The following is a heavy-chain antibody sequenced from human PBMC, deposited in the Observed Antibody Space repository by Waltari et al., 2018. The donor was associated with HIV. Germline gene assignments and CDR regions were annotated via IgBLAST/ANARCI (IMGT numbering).Heavy chain of an antibody. V-gene: IGHV4-39*07. CDR1: GGSLSSSSYY. Sequence: QLQLQESGPGLVKPSETLSLPCPVSGGSLSSSSYYWGWIRQPPGKGLEWIGSIYYSGSTYYNPSLKSRVTISVDTSKNQFSLKLSSVTAADTAVYYCARTGYCSSTSCRKYYFDYWGQGTLVTVSS. CDR3: ARTGYCSSTSCRKYYFDY. J-gene: IGHJ4*02. D-gene: IGHD2-2*03. CDR2: IYYSGST.